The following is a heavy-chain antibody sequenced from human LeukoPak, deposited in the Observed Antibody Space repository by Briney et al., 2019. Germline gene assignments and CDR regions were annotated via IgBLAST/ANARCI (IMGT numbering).Heavy chain of an antibody. CDR1: GGSFSGYY. D-gene: IGHD2-2*01. V-gene: IGHV4-34*01. CDR2: INHSGST. CDR3: ASIYPGTSSYYYYMDV. J-gene: IGHJ6*03. Sequence: SETLSLTCAVYGGSFSGYYWSWIRQPPGKGLEWIGEINHSGSTNYNPSLKSRVTISVDTSKNQFSLKLSSVTAADTAVYYCASIYPGTSSYYYYMDVWGKGTTVTVSS.